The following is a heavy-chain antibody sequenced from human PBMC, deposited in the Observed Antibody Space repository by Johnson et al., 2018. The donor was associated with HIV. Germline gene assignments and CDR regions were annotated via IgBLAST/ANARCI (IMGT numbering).Heavy chain of an antibody. J-gene: IGHJ3*02. CDR2: ISYDGTNK. V-gene: IGHV3-30*04. Sequence: VQLLESGGGVVQPGRSLTVSCAASGFTFNSYAMHWVRQAPGKGLEWVAVISYDGTNKYYADAVKGRFTIFRDNSKSTLYMNRLRTGDTAVYYCARDRAPISGTRWNAFDIWGQGAMVTVSS. CDR1: GFTFNSYA. D-gene: IGHD1-7*01. CDR3: ARDRAPISGTRWNAFDI.